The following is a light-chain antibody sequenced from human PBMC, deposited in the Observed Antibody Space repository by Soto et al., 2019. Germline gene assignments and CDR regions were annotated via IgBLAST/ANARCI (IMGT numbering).Light chain of an antibody. Sequence: QSALTQPASVSGSPGQSITISCTGTSSDVGGYNYVSWYQQHPGTAPKLMIYDVSNRPSGVSNRFSGSKSGNTASLTISGLQAEDDADYYCSSYTSSSTLVFGTGTKLTVL. CDR2: DVS. J-gene: IGLJ1*01. V-gene: IGLV2-14*01. CDR3: SSYTSSSTLV. CDR1: SSDVGGYNY.